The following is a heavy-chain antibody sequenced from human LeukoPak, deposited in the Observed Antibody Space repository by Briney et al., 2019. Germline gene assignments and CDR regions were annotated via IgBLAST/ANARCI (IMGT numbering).Heavy chain of an antibody. CDR2: IYYSGST. CDR1: GGSISSSSYY. J-gene: IGHJ3*02. V-gene: IGHV4-39*01. CDR3: ARHATSDSSGWYEEAFDI. D-gene: IGHD6-19*01. Sequence: SETLSLTCTVSGGSISSSSYYWGWIRQPPGKGLEWSGSIYYSGSTYYNPSLKSRVTISVDTSKNQFSLKLSSVTAADTAVYYCARHATSDSSGWYEEAFDIWGQGTMVTVSS.